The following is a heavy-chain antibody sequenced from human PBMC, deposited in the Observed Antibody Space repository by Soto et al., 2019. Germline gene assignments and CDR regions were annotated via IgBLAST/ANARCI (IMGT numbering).Heavy chain of an antibody. CDR3: ARDRGVAPPVAGNTHYYYYMDV. D-gene: IGHD6-19*01. CDR1: GYSFTNYG. J-gene: IGHJ6*03. Sequence: QDPLLQSGAEVKKPGASVTVSCKASGYSFTNYGITWVRQAPGQGLEWMGWISAFNGNTHYVQKRQGRVTMTTDASTSTAYMQLRSLRSDDTAVYYCARDRGVAPPVAGNTHYYYYMDVWGKGTTVTVSS. V-gene: IGHV1-18*01. CDR2: ISAFNGNT.